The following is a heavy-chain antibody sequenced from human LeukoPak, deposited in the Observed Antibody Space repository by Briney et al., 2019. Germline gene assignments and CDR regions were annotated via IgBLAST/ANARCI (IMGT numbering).Heavy chain of an antibody. CDR2: IYSGGSA. CDR1: GFNVSVIH. J-gene: IGHJ4*02. Sequence: GGSLRLSCAAPGFNVSVIHMSWVRQAPGKGLHWVSLIYSGGSAFYADSVKGRFTVSRHNSKNTVYLQMNSLRPEDTAVYYCARMKFYDSSGVFDYWGQGSLVTASS. CDR3: ARMKFYDSSGVFDY. D-gene: IGHD3-22*01. V-gene: IGHV3-53*04.